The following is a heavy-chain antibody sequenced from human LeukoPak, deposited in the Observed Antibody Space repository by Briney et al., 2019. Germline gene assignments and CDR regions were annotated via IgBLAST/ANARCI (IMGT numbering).Heavy chain of an antibody. CDR1: VFTFSSYA. CDR2: NTSKGSST. CDR3: VKSGIAVSGTDY. Sequence: GGSLRLSCAASVFTFSSYAMHWVRQAPGKGLEYVSANTSKGSSTYYADSVKGRFTISRDNSKNTLYLQMSSLRAEDTAVYHCVKSGIAVSGTDYWGQGTLVTVSS. J-gene: IGHJ4*02. D-gene: IGHD6-19*01. V-gene: IGHV3-64D*09.